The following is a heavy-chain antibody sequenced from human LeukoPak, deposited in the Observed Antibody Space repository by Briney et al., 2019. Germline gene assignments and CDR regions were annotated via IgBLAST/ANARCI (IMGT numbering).Heavy chain of an antibody. D-gene: IGHD4-17*01. CDR1: GFSFSSYA. Sequence: PGGSLRLSCAASGFSFSSYAMNWVRQAPGKGLEWVSLIYGSTSADYADSVKGRFTISRDNSMNTVYLQMNSLRAEDTAIYYCARLNFGDDYWGQGTLVAVSS. CDR2: IYGSTSA. J-gene: IGHJ4*02. V-gene: IGHV3-66*01. CDR3: ARLNFGDDY.